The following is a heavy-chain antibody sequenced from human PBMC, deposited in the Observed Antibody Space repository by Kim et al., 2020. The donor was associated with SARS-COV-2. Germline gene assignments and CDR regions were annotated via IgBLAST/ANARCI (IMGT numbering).Heavy chain of an antibody. J-gene: IGHJ4*02. V-gene: IGHV4-31*03. CDR2: IYYSGST. CDR3: ARDYTYYFDY. CDR1: GGSITSGGYY. Sequence: SETLSLTCTVSGGSITSGGYYWSWIRQHPGKGLEWIGYIYYSGSTSYNPSLKSRFTISVDTSKNQFSLKLSSVTAADTAVYYCARDYTYYFDYWGQGTLVTVSS.